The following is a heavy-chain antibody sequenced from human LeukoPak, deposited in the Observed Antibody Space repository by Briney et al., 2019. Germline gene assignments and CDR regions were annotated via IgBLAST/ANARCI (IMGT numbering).Heavy chain of an antibody. CDR3: ARDSRLNYFDY. J-gene: IGHJ4*02. V-gene: IGHV4-38-2*02. CDR2: LYYSGST. CDR1: GYSISNGYY. D-gene: IGHD5-12*01. Sequence: SETLSLTCTVSGYSISNGYYWGWIRQPPGKGLEWIGSLYYSGSTYYNPSLKSRVAISLGTSKNQFSLRLTSVTAADTAVYYCARDSRLNYFDYWGQGTLVTVSS.